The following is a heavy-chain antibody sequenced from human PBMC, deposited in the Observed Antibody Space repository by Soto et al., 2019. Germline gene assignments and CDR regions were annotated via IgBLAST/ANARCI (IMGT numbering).Heavy chain of an antibody. CDR3: VKRNCGNCPWSS. V-gene: IGHV3-23*01. CDR2: ITESGDST. CDR1: GFTFNNIA. Sequence: HPGGSLRLSCAASGFTFNNIAMGWVRQAPGKGLKYVSSITESGDSTFYADSVKGRFTISRDNSKSTLHLQMNSLRADDTAVYYCVKRNCGNCPWSSWGQGTLVTVSS. D-gene: IGHD2-21*01. J-gene: IGHJ4*02.